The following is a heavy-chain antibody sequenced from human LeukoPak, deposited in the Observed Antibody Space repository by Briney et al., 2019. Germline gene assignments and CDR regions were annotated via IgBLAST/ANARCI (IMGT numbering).Heavy chain of an antibody. J-gene: IGHJ5*02. CDR3: ASRGVWFGENNWFDP. D-gene: IGHD3-10*01. CDR2: ISHSGTT. V-gene: IGHV4-4*02. CDR1: GGSISSSNW. Sequence: SETLSLTCAVSGGSISSSNWWSWIRQPPGKGLEWIGEISHSGTTNCDPSLKSRISMSIDTSRSQFSLNLRSVTAADTAVYYCASRGVWFGENNWFDPWGQGTLVTVSS.